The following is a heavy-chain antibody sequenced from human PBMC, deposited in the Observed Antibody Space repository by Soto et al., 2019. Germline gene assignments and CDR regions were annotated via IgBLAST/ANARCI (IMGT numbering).Heavy chain of an antibody. V-gene: IGHV3-33*01. CDR3: ARFSREQQLALDY. CDR2: IWYDGSNK. CDR1: GFTFSSYG. J-gene: IGHJ4*02. D-gene: IGHD6-13*01. Sequence: GGSLRLSCAASGFTFSSYGMHWVRQAPGKGLEWVAVIWYDGSNKYYADSVKGRFTISRDNSKNTLYLQMNSLRAEDTAVYYCARFSREQQLALDYWGQGTLVTVSS.